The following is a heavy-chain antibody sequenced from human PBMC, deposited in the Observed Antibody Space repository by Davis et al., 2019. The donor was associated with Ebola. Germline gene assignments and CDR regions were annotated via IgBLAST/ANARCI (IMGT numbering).Heavy chain of an antibody. Sequence: PGGSLRLSCAASGFTFSSYSMNWVRQVPGKGLEWVSSISSRSSDIYYADSVKGRFTVSRDNTKNSLYLQMTNLSADDSAIYYCARVGGTSGSFLDCWGRGTLVTVSA. D-gene: IGHD1-26*01. J-gene: IGHJ4*02. CDR1: GFTFSSYS. CDR2: ISSRSSDI. CDR3: ARVGGTSGSFLDC. V-gene: IGHV3-21*01.